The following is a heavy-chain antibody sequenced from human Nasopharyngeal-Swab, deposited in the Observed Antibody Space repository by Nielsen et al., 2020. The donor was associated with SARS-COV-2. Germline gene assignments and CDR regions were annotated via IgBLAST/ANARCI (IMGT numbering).Heavy chain of an antibody. J-gene: IGHJ5*02. Sequence: WVRQAPGQGLEWMGWISAYNGNTNYAQKLQGRVTMTTDTSTSTAYMELRSLRSDDTAVYYCARSQYCSGGSCYSENWFDPWGQGTLVTVSS. CDR3: ARSQYCSGGSCYSENWFDP. D-gene: IGHD2-15*01. V-gene: IGHV1-18*01. CDR2: ISAYNGNT.